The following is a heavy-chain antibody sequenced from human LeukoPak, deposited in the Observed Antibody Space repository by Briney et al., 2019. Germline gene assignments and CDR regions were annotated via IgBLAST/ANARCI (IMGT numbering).Heavy chain of an antibody. CDR3: ARESLPMATTFSGFDY. CDR1: GGSLSGYY. Sequence: SETLSLTCAVYGGSLSGYYWSWIRQPPGKGLEWIGEINHSGSTNYNPSLKSRVTISVDTSKNQFSLKLSSVTAADTAVYYCARESLPMATTFSGFDYWGQGTLVTVSS. D-gene: IGHD1-1*01. J-gene: IGHJ4*02. CDR2: INHSGST. V-gene: IGHV4-34*01.